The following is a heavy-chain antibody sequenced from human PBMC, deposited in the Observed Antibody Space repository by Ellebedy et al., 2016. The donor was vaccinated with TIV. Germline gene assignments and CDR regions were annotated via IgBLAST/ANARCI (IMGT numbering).Heavy chain of an antibody. Sequence: GESLKISCAASGFTFSRYAMHWVRQAPGKGLEYVSAISSNGGSTYYADSVKGRFTISRDNSKNTLHLQMGSLRAEDMAVYYCARSKVGDAFDIWGQGTMVTASS. V-gene: IGHV3-64*02. J-gene: IGHJ3*02. CDR1: GFTFSRYA. CDR2: ISSNGGST. CDR3: ARSKVGDAFDI. D-gene: IGHD3-10*01.